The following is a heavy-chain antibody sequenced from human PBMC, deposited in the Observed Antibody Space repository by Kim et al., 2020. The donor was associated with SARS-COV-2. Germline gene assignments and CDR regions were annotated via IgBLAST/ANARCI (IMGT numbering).Heavy chain of an antibody. V-gene: IGHV4-59*01. CDR3: ASSRGVVGGGSDY. D-gene: IGHD3-10*01. Sequence: YNPSLKSRVTISVDTSKNQFSLKLSSVTAADTAVYYCASSRGVVGGGSDYWGQGTLVTVSS. J-gene: IGHJ4*02.